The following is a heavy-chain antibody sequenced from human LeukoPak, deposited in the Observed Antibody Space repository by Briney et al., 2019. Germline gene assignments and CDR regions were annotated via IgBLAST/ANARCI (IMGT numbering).Heavy chain of an antibody. Sequence: PGGSLRLSCAASGFTFSDYYMSWIRQAPGKGLEWVSYIRSSGSTIYYADSVKGRFTISRDNAKNSLYLQMNSLRAEDTAVYYCARAQIPYYDSSGYQGPLLDYWGQGTLVTVSS. CDR1: GFTFSDYY. D-gene: IGHD3-22*01. V-gene: IGHV3-11*01. J-gene: IGHJ4*02. CDR3: ARAQIPYYDSSGYQGPLLDY. CDR2: IRSSGSTI.